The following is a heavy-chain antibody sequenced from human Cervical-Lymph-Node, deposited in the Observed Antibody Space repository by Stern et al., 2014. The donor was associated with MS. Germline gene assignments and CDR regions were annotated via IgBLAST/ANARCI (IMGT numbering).Heavy chain of an antibody. CDR1: GFTFSSYG. CDR2: IWYDGSNK. D-gene: IGHD7-27*01. CDR3: AREIGTGDYFDY. Sequence: MQLVESGGGVVQPGRSLRLSCAASGFTFSSYGMHWVRQAPGKGLEWVAVIWYDGSNKYYADSVKGRFTISRDNSKNTLYLQMNSLRAEDTAVYYCAREIGTGDYFDYWGQGTLVTVS. V-gene: IGHV3-33*01. J-gene: IGHJ4*02.